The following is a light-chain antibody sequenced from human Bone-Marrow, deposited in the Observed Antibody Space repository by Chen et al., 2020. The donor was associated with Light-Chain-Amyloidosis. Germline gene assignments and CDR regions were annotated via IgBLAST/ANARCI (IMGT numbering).Light chain of an antibody. CDR1: DFPSKN. V-gene: IGLV3-25*03. Sequence: SYELTQPPSVSVSTGQTAKITRSGDDFPSKNAYWYQHKPGQAPVLMIHTDTERPSGISERFSVSRSGTTATLTISGVQAEDEADYHCQSADSSSTYEVIFGGGTKLTVL. CDR2: TDT. CDR3: QSADSSSTYEVI. J-gene: IGLJ2*01.